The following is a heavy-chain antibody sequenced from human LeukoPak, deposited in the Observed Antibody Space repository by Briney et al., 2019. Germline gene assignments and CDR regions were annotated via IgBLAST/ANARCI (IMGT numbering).Heavy chain of an antibody. V-gene: IGHV3-21*01. CDR3: ARGVAAAGDFNY. D-gene: IGHD6-13*01. CDR1: GFTFSSYS. Sequence: GGSLRLSCAASGFTFSSYSMNWVRQAPGKGLEWVSSISSSSSYIYYGDSVKGRFTISRDNAKNSLYLQMNSLRAEDTAVYYCARGVAAAGDFNYWGQGTLVTVSS. J-gene: IGHJ4*02. CDR2: ISSSSSYI.